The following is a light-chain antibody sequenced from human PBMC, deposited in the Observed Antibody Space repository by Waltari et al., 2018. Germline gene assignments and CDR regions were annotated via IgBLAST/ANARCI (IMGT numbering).Light chain of an antibody. J-gene: IGKJ4*01. Sequence: EIVLTQSPGTLSLSPGERATLPCRASQTVRTTYLAWYQQKPGQAPTLVMYGASTRATGIPDRFRGSGSGTDFSLTISSLEPEDFAVYYCQQYDISPLTFGGGTKVEIK. CDR2: GAS. CDR3: QQYDISPLT. V-gene: IGKV3-20*01. CDR1: QTVRTTY.